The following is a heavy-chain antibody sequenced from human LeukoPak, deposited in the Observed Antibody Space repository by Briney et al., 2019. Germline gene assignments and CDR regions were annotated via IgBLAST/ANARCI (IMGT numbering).Heavy chain of an antibody. Sequence: SETLSLTCAVYGGSFSGYYWSWIRQPPGKGLEWIGEINHSGSTNYNPSLKSRVTISVDTSKNQFSLKLSSVTAADTAVYYCARDDRYVGTGAFEVWGQGTMVIVSS. CDR1: GGSFSGYY. CDR2: INHSGST. CDR3: ARDDRYVGTGAFEV. J-gene: IGHJ3*01. D-gene: IGHD3-9*01. V-gene: IGHV4-34*01.